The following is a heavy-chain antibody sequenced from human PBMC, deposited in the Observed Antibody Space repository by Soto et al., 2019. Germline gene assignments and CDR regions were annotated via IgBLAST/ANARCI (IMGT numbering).Heavy chain of an antibody. CDR3: ARDSVVVAATKGWFDP. D-gene: IGHD2-15*01. Sequence: GASVKVSCKASGYTFTSYAMHWVRQAPGQRLEWMGWINAGNGNTKYSQKFQGRVTITRDTSASTAYMELSSLRSEDTAVYYCARDSVVVAATKGWFDPWGQGTLVTVSS. J-gene: IGHJ5*02. CDR1: GYTFTSYA. V-gene: IGHV1-3*01. CDR2: INAGNGNT.